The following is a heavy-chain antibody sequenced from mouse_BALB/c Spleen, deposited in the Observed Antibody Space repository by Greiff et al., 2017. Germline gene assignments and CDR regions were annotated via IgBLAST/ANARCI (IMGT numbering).Heavy chain of an antibody. CDR3: ARSRGYYGSSWGYAMDY. Sequence: EVQVVESGAELVKPGASVKLSCTASGFNIKDTYMHWVKQRPEQGLEWIGRIDPANGNTKYDPKFQGKATITADTSSNTAYLQLSSLTSEDTAVYYCARSRGYYGSSWGYAMDYWGQGTSVTVSS. D-gene: IGHD1-1*01. J-gene: IGHJ4*01. CDR2: IDPANGNT. V-gene: IGHV14-3*02. CDR1: GFNIKDTY.